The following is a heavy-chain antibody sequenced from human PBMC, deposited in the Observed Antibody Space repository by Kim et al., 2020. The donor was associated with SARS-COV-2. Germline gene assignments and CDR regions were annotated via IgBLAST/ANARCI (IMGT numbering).Heavy chain of an antibody. CDR2: IYYSGST. V-gene: IGHV4-39*01. CDR1: GGSISSSSYY. Sequence: SETLSLTCTVSGGSISSSSYYWGWIRQPPGKGLEWIGSIYYSGSTYYNPSLKSRVTISVDTSKNQFSLKLSSVTAADTAVYYCARLVGSGWGHEYYYYYGMDVWGQGTTVTVSS. J-gene: IGHJ6*02. CDR3: ARLVGSGWGHEYYYYYGMDV. D-gene: IGHD6-19*01.